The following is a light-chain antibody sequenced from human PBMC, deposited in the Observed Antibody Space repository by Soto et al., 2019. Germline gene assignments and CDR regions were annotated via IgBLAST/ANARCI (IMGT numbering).Light chain of an antibody. CDR3: QVWDSSSYFVT. V-gene: IGLV3-21*02. Sequence: SYELTQPPSVSVAAGQTARIPCGGDNIESKSVHWYLQRPGQAPVVVVYEGSGRPSGIPERFSGSSSGNTATLTISGVEAGDEAAYYCQVWDSSSYFVTFGGGTKVTVL. CDR1: NIESKS. J-gene: IGLJ2*01. CDR2: EGS.